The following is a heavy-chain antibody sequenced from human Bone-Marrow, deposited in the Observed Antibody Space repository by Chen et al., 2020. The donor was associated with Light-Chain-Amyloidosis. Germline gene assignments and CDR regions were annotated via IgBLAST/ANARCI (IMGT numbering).Heavy chain of an antibody. D-gene: IGHD4-4*01. Sequence: QIQLQESGPGLVKPWETLSLTCTVSGGSISGYYWNWVRHPAGKGLEWVGRLYASGNTNCNPSLKSRVTVSEDTSKNQFSLTMTSVTAADTAVYYCVRGDPYITNGFDVWGHGTLVTVSS. CDR3: VRGDPYITNGFDV. V-gene: IGHV4-4*07. CDR1: GGSISGYY. J-gene: IGHJ3*01. CDR2: LYASGNT.